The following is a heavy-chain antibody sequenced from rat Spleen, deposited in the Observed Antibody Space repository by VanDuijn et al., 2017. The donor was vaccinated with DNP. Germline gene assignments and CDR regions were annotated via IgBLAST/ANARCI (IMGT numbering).Heavy chain of an antibody. CDR1: GFTFSNHG. J-gene: IGHJ2*01. CDR2: INTGGVNT. CDR3: SATPRTSYIYYFDY. V-gene: IGHV5S13*01. D-gene: IGHD1-2*01. Sequence: EVQLVESGGGLVQPGRSLKLSCEASGFTFSNHGMAWVRQAPTKGLEWVASINTGGVNTFYRDSVKGRFTISRDNARGTLYLQMDSLRSEDKATYYCSATPRTSYIYYFDYWGQGVMVAVSS.